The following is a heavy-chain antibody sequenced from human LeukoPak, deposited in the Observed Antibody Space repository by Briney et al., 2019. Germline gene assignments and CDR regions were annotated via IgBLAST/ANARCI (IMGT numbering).Heavy chain of an antibody. CDR1: GYTFTGYY. D-gene: IGHD3-10*01. CDR3: ARGPLNYGSGSYYNVRGIDY. Sequence: AXVKVSCKASGYTFTGYYMHWVRQAPGQGLEWMGWINPNSGGTNYAQKFQGRVTMTRDTSIRTAYMEVSRLRSDDTAVYYCARGPLNYGSGSYYNVRGIDYWGQGTLVTVSS. CDR2: INPNSGGT. V-gene: IGHV1-2*02. J-gene: IGHJ4*02.